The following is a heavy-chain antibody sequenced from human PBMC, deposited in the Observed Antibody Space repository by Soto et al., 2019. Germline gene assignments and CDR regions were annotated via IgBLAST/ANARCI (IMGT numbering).Heavy chain of an antibody. V-gene: IGHV4-39*01. J-gene: IGHJ4*02. CDR2: IYYSGST. CDR1: GGSISSSSYY. Sequence: LSLTCTVSGGSISSSSYYWGWIRQPPGKGLEWIGTIYYSGSTYFNPSLKSRVTISVDTSKNQFSLKLSSVTAADTAVYYCARRVGRARFDYWGQGTLVTVSS. D-gene: IGHD6-13*01. CDR3: ARRVGRARFDY.